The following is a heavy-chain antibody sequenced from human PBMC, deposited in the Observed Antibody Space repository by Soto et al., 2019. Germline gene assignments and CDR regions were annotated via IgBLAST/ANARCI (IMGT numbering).Heavy chain of an antibody. CDR1: GYPVTAYY. D-gene: IGHD3-3*01. Sequence: QLHLVQSGAVVKKPGASVTVSCSASGYPVTAYYMHWVRQAPGRGLEWMGGINPATGAAKYTQTSQGRVTMTRDTSTSTVVMELSGLTSEDTAVFYCARGGGVGVAGSAAFDMWGQGTLVTVSS. CDR2: INPATGAA. CDR3: ARGGGVGVAGSAAFDM. J-gene: IGHJ3*02. V-gene: IGHV1-2*02.